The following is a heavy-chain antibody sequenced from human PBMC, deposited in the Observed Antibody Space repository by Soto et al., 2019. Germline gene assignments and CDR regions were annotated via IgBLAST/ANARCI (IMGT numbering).Heavy chain of an antibody. V-gene: IGHV1-8*01. J-gene: IGHJ6*02. CDR2: MNPNSGNT. CDR1: GYTFTSYD. D-gene: IGHD6-19*01. Sequence: ASVKVSCKASGYTFTSYDINWVRQATGQGLEWMGWMNPNSGNTDYAQKFQGRVTMTRNTSISTAYMELSSLRSEDTAVYYCARGLNSGWLYYYYYGMDVWGQGTTVTVSS. CDR3: ARGLNSGWLYYYYYGMDV.